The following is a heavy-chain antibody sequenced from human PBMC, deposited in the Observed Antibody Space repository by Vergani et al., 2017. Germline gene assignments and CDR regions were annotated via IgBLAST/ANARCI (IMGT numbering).Heavy chain of an antibody. J-gene: IGHJ3*02. V-gene: IGHV3-30-3*01. Sequence: QVQLVESGGGVVQPGRSLRLSCAASGFTFSSYAMHWVRQAPGKGLAWVAIISYDGSNKYYADSVKGRFTISRDNSKNTLYLQMNSLRAEDTAVYYCAIMTTVTAYDAFDIWGQGTMVTVSS. CDR2: ISYDGSNK. CDR1: GFTFSSYA. D-gene: IGHD4-17*01. CDR3: AIMTTVTAYDAFDI.